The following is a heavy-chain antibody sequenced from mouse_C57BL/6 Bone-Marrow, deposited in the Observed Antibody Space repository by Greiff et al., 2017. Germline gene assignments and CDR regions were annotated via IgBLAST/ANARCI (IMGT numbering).Heavy chain of an antibody. CDR2: IYPGRGST. D-gene: IGHD2-4*01. V-gene: IGHV1-55*01. Sequence: QVQLQQPGAELVKPGASVKMSCKASGYTFTSYWLTWVKPRPGQGLEWIGDIYPGRGSTNYNEKFKSKATLTVDKSSSTAYMQLSSLTSEDSAVYYCARGDYDDFDYWGQGTTLTVAS. CDR3: ARGDYDDFDY. CDR1: GYTFTSYW. J-gene: IGHJ2*01.